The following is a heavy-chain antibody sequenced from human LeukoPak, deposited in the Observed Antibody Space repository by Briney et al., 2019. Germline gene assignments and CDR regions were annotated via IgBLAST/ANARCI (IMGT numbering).Heavy chain of an antibody. J-gene: IGHJ4*02. CDR2: TITGNGNT. V-gene: IGHV1-3*04. D-gene: IGHD6-19*01. CDR1: GYTFTTYV. CDR3: AGPDELSSGWSFDY. Sequence: ASVKVSCKASGYTFTTYVTHWVRQAPGQRLEWMGWTITGNGNTKYSQRFHGRVTFTTDTSASTTYMELSSLRSEDTAVYYCAGPDELSSGWSFDYWGQGTLVTVSS.